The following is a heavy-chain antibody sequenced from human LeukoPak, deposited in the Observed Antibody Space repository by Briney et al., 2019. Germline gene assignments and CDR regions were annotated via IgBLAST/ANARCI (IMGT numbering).Heavy chain of an antibody. CDR1: RFTFSSYG. Sequence: TGGSLRLSCAASRFTFSSYGMHWVRQAPGKGLEWVAVISYDGSNKYYADSVKGRFTISRDNSNNTLYLQMNSLRPEDTAVYYCAPENLDYWGQGTLVTVSS. CDR2: ISYDGSNK. CDR3: APENLDY. V-gene: IGHV3-30*03. J-gene: IGHJ4*02.